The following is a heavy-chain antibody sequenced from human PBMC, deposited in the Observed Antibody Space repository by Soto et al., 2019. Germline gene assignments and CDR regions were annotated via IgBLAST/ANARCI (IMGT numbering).Heavy chain of an antibody. D-gene: IGHD6-13*01. J-gene: IGHJ3*02. V-gene: IGHV4-34*01. Sequence: QVQLQQWGAGLLKPSETLSLTCAVYGGSFSGYYWSWIRQPPGKGLEWIGEINHSGSTNYNPSLKRRVTISVDTSKNQFSLKLSSVTAADTAVYYCARGLSPGIAAAGSDACDIWGQGTMVTVSS. CDR1: GGSFSGYY. CDR3: ARGLSPGIAAAGSDACDI. CDR2: INHSGST.